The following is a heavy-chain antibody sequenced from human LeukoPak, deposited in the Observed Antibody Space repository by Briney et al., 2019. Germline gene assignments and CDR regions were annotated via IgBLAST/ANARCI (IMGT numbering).Heavy chain of an antibody. CDR1: GFSLSTSGVG. V-gene: IGHV2-5*02. CDR2: IYWDDDK. CDR3: AHRGPGSYLGFAFDI. Sequence: SGPTLVKPTQTLTLTCTVSGFSLSTSGVGVSWIRQPPGKALEWLALIYWDDDKRYSPSLKSRLTITKDTSKNQVVLTMTNMDPVDTATYYCAHRGPGSYLGFAFDIWGQGTMVTVSS. D-gene: IGHD3-10*01. J-gene: IGHJ3*02.